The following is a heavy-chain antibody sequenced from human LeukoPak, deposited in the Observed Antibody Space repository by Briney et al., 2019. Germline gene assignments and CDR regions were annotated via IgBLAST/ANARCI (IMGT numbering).Heavy chain of an antibody. V-gene: IGHV1-2*02. CDR2: INPNSGGT. J-gene: IGHJ3*02. CDR1: GYTFTGYY. D-gene: IGHD3-9*01. CDR3: ARDDNYDILTGYYSDAFDI. Sequence: ASVKVSCKASGYTFTGYYMRWVRQAPGQGLEWMGWINPNSGGTNYAQKFQGRVTMTRDTFISTAYMELSRLRSDDTAVYYCARDDNYDILTGYYSDAFDIWGQGTMVTVSS.